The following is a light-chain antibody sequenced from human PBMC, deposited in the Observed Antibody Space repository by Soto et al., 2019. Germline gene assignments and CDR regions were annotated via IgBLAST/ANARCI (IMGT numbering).Light chain of an antibody. J-gene: IGKJ1*01. Sequence: DIVMTQSPLSLPVTPGEPASISCRSSQSLLHSNGYNSLDWYLQKPGQSPQLLIYLGSNRASGVPDRFSGSGSDTDFTLKISRVEAEDVGVYYCMQALQTRWTFGQGTKVEIK. CDR2: LGS. CDR1: QSLLHSNGYNS. CDR3: MQALQTRWT. V-gene: IGKV2-28*01.